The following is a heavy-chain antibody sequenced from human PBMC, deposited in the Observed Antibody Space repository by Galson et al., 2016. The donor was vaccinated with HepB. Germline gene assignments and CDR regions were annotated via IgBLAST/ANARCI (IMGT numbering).Heavy chain of an antibody. D-gene: IGHD3-3*01. CDR2: LSYDGGNK. CDR3: ARDRYDFWSGYPIRYGLDV. Sequence: SLRLSCAASGFTFSSYAIHWVRQTPGKGLEWVAVLSYDGGNKYEVDSVKGRFTVSRDNSKNTLYLQMNSVRAEDTAVYYCARDRYDFWSGYPIRYGLDVWGKGTTVTVSS. J-gene: IGHJ6*04. V-gene: IGHV3-30-3*01. CDR1: GFTFSSYA.